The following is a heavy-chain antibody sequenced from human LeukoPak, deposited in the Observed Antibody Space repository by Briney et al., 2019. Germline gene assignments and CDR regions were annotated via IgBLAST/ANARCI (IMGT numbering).Heavy chain of an antibody. J-gene: IGHJ3*02. Sequence: GESLKISCKVSGYTFSNYWIGWVRRMPGKGLEWMGIIYPGDSDTRYSPSFQGQVSISADKSISTAYLQWSSLEASDTAMYYCARGLIKGDSRSAFDIWGQGTMVTVSS. D-gene: IGHD2-21*02. CDR3: ARGLIKGDSRSAFDI. CDR1: GYTFSNYW. V-gene: IGHV5-51*01. CDR2: IYPGDSDT.